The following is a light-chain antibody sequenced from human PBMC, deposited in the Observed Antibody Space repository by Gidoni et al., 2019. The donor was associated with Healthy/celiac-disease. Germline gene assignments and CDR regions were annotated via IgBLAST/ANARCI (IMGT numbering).Light chain of an antibody. Sequence: DIQMTQSPSSLSASVVDRVTITCRASQSISSYLNWYQQKPGKAPKLLIYAASSLQSGVPSRCSGSGSGTDFTLTISSLQPEDFATYYCQQSYSTLGTFGQGTKVEIK. V-gene: IGKV1-39*01. CDR3: QQSYSTLGT. CDR1: QSISSY. CDR2: AAS. J-gene: IGKJ1*01.